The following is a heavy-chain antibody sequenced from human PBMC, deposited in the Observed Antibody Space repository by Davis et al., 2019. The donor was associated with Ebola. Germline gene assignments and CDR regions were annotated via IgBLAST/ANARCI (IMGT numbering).Heavy chain of an antibody. J-gene: IGHJ3*02. CDR3: ARDRPTYCSGGSCYFLAFDI. CDR2: ISAYNGNT. CDR1: GYTFTDYD. D-gene: IGHD2-15*01. V-gene: IGHV1-18*01. Sequence: ASVKVSCKASGYTFTDYDINWVRQAPGQGLEWMGWISAYNGNTNYAQKLQGRVTMTTDTSTSTAYMELRSLRSDDTAVYYCARDRPTYCSGGSCYFLAFDIWGQGTMVTVSS.